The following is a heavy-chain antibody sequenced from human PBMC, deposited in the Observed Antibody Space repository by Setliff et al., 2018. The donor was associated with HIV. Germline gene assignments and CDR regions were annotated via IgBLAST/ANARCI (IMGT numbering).Heavy chain of an antibody. CDR3: ASLLGYCSGGSCYSGLFDP. CDR1: GGSISSYY. Sequence: PSETLSLTCTVSGGSISSYYWSWIRQPPGKGLEWIGYIYYSGSTNYNPSLKSRVTISVDTSKNQFSLKLSSVTAADTAVYYCASLLGYCSGGSCYSGLFDPWGQGTLVTVSS. CDR2: IYYSGST. J-gene: IGHJ5*02. D-gene: IGHD2-15*01. V-gene: IGHV4-59*01.